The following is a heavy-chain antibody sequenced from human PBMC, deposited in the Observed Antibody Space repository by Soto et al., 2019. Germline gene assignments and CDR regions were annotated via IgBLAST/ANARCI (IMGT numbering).Heavy chain of an antibody. V-gene: IGHV1-69*01. CDR1: GGTFSSYA. J-gene: IGHJ5*02. CDR2: IIPIFGTA. CDR3: ARDRSGYYGSGSYLNWFDP. D-gene: IGHD3-10*01. Sequence: QVQLVQSGAEVKKPGSSVKVSCKASGGTFSSYAISWVRQAPGQGLEWMGGIIPIFGTANYAQKFQGRVTITADESTSTAYMELSSLRSEDTAVYYCARDRSGYYGSGSYLNWFDPWGQGTLVTVSS.